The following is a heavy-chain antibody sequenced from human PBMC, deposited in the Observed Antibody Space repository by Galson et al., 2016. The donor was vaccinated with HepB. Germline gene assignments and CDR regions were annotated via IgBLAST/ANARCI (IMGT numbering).Heavy chain of an antibody. CDR3: ARLADLALGYFWFIYGMDV. CDR1: GFSFSSYD. V-gene: IGHV3-23*01. D-gene: IGHD3-3*01. CDR2: ISANGEAA. J-gene: IGHJ6*02. Sequence: SLRLSCAASGFSFSSYDMNWVRQTPGKGLEWVSIISANGEAAYYTDSVQGRFTISRDNSKNTLFLEVNSLRAEDTAVYYCARLADLALGYFWFIYGMDVWGQGTTVTVSS.